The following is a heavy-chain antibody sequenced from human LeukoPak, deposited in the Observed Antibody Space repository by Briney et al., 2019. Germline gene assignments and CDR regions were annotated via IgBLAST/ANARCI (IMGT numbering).Heavy chain of an antibody. CDR2: IYTSGST. CDR3: AREEIVVVPAALGNYYYMDV. D-gene: IGHD2-2*01. CDR1: GGSISSYY. J-gene: IGHJ6*03. V-gene: IGHV4-4*07. Sequence: SETLSLTCTVSGGSISSYYWSWIRQPAGKGLEWIGRIYTSGSTNYNPSLKSRVTMSVDTSKNQFSLKLSSVTAADTAVYYCAREEIVVVPAALGNYYYMDVWGKGTTVTVSS.